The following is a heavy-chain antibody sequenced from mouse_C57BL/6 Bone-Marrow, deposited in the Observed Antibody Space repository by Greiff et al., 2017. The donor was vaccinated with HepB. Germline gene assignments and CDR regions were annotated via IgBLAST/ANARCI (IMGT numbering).Heavy chain of an antibody. CDR1: GFTFSSYT. J-gene: IGHJ1*03. V-gene: IGHV5-9*01. CDR3: ARHGHLLLGV. CDR2: ISGGGGNT. Sequence: EVKLAESGGGLVKPGGSLKLSCAASGFTFSSYTMSWVRQTPEKRLEWVATISGGGGNTYYPDSVKGRFTISRDNAKNTLYLQMSSLRSEDTALYYCARHGHLLLGVWGTGTTVTVSS. D-gene: IGHD1-1*01.